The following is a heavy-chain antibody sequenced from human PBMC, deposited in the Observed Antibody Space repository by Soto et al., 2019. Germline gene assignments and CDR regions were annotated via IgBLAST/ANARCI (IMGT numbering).Heavy chain of an antibody. V-gene: IGHV3-7*01. CDR3: SRAYLPYYFVY. CDR1: GFTFSSYW. CDR2: IKQDGSEK. J-gene: IGHJ4*02. Sequence: GGSLRLSCAASGFTFSSYWMSWVRQAPGKGLEWVANIKQDGSEKYYVDSVKGRFTISRDNAKNSLYLQMNSLRAEDTAVYYCSRAYLPYYFVYWGQGTLVTVSS.